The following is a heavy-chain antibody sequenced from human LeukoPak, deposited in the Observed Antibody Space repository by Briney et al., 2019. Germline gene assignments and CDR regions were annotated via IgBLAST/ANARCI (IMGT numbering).Heavy chain of an antibody. CDR2: INSVGSST. Sequence: PGRSLRLSCAASGFTFSSYWMHWVRQAPGKALVCVSRINSVGSSTSYADSVKGRFTISRDNAKNTLYLQMNSLRAEDTAVYYCARVGYDSSGYQRPFDYWGQGTLVAVSS. CDR3: ARVGYDSSGYQRPFDY. CDR1: GFTFSSYW. J-gene: IGHJ4*02. D-gene: IGHD3-22*01. V-gene: IGHV3-74*01.